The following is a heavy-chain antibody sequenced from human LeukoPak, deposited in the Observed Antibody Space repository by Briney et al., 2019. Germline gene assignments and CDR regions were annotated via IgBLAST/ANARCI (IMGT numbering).Heavy chain of an antibody. D-gene: IGHD5-12*01. Sequence: GGSLRLSCAASGFTFSSYEMNCVRQAPGKGLEWVGRIKSKTDGGTTDYAAPVKGRFTISRDDSKNTLYLQMNSLKTEDTAVYYCTTGLRGDYVVYWGQGTLVTVSS. V-gene: IGHV3-15*01. CDR2: IKSKTDGGTT. J-gene: IGHJ4*02. CDR3: TTGLRGDYVVY. CDR1: GFTFSSYE.